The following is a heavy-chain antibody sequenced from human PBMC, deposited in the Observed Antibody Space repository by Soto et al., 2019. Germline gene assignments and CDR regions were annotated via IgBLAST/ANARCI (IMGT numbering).Heavy chain of an antibody. CDR1: GASISRFY. Sequence: SETLSLTCTVSGASISRFYWSWIRQPPGKGLEWIGYIYYSGSTNYNPSLKSRVTISVDRPKNQFSLRLTSVTAADAAVYYCAVNTPNNGMDVWGQGTTVTVS. V-gene: IGHV4-59*01. D-gene: IGHD2-15*01. J-gene: IGHJ6*02. CDR2: IYYSGST. CDR3: AVNTPNNGMDV.